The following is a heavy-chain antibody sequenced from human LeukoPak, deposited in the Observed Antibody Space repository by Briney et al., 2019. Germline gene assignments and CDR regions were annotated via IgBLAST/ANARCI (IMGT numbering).Heavy chain of an antibody. CDR1: GYTFTKYY. CDR2: MHPTGDST. D-gene: IGHD3-3*01. Sequence: GASVKVSCKASGYTFTKYYMNWVRQAPGQGLDWMGIMHPTGDSTNYAQKFQGRVTLTRDTSTGTFYMELSSLTSEDTAVYYCARHDFDLPMIYSFFVHWGQGTLVTVSS. CDR3: ARHDFDLPMIYSFFVH. V-gene: IGHV1-46*01. J-gene: IGHJ5*02.